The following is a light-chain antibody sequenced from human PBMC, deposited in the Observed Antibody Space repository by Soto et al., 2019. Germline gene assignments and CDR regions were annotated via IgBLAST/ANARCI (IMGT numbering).Light chain of an antibody. J-gene: IGLJ2*01. Sequence: ELTQPLSVSVALGQTARITCGGNNIGSKNVYWYQQKPGQAPVLVIYRDSNRPSGIPERFSGSNSGNTATLTISRAQAGDEADYYCQVWDSSTVVFGGGTKVTV. CDR1: NIGSKN. V-gene: IGLV3-9*01. CDR3: QVWDSSTVV. CDR2: RDS.